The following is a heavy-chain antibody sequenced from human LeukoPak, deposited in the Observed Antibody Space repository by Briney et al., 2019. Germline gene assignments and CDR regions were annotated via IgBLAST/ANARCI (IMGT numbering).Heavy chain of an antibody. V-gene: IGHV3-48*03. D-gene: IGHD3-16*02. CDR2: ISSSGSTI. CDR3: ARGMGYDYVWGSYRYTPFDY. J-gene: IGHJ4*02. Sequence: GGSLRLSCAASGFTFSTYGMNWVRQAPGKGLEWVSYISSSGSTIYYADSVKGRFTISRDNAKNSLYLQMNSLRAEDTAVYYCARGMGYDYVWGSYRYTPFDYWGQGTLVTVSS. CDR1: GFTFSTYG.